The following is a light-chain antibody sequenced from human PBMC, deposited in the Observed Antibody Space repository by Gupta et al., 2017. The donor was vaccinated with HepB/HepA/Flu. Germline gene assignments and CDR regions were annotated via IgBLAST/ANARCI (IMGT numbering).Light chain of an antibody. CDR3: QQDYSYSRT. CDR2: KAS. J-gene: IGKJ1*01. V-gene: IGKV1-5*03. Sequence: DIQMTQSPSTLSASVGDRVTIPCRASQSISSWLAWYQQKPGEAPKLLIYKASSLESGVPSRFSGSGSGTEFTLTISSLQPDDFATYYCQQDYSYSRTFGQGTKLEIK. CDR1: QSISSW.